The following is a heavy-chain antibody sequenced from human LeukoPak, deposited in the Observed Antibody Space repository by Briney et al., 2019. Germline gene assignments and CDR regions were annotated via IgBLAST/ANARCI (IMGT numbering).Heavy chain of an antibody. D-gene: IGHD5-24*01. CDR1: GFTVSSNY. CDR2: IYSDGST. Sequence: GGSLRLSCAASGFTVSSNYMSWVRQAPGKGLEWVSEIYSDGSTYYAASVKGRFSISRDNSKNTLYLQMNSLRAEDTAVYYCARARSLWLQDYHFDYWGQGTLVTVSS. V-gene: IGHV3-53*05. J-gene: IGHJ4*02. CDR3: ARARSLWLQDYHFDY.